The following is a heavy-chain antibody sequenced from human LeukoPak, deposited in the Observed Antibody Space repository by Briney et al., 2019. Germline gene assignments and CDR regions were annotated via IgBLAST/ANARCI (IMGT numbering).Heavy chain of an antibody. CDR2: IYPGDSDT. D-gene: IGHD2-15*01. Sequence: GESLKISCKGSGYSFANYWIGWVRQMPGKGLEWMGFIYPGDSDTRYSPSFQGQVTISADKSISTAYLQWSSLKASDTALYYCALNPRGYCSGGRCYIGYWGQGTLVTVSS. CDR1: GYSFANYW. CDR3: ALNPRGYCSGGRCYIGY. V-gene: IGHV5-51*01. J-gene: IGHJ4*02.